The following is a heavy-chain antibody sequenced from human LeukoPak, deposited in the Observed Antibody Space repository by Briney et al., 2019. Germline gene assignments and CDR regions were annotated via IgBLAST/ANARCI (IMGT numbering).Heavy chain of an antibody. D-gene: IGHD4-17*01. CDR3: ASSGGDYVRQYGPTSPMDV. V-gene: IGHV3-74*01. J-gene: IGHJ6*03. Sequence: PGGSLRLSCAASGFTFSSYWMHWVRQAPGKGLVWVSRINSDGSSTSYADSVKGRFTISRDNAKNTLYLQMNSLRAEDTAVYYCASSGGDYVRQYGPTSPMDVWGKGTTVTVSS. CDR2: INSDGSST. CDR1: GFTFSSYW.